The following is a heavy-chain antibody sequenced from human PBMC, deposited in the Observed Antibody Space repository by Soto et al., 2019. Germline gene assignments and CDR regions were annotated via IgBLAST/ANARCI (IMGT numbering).Heavy chain of an antibody. CDR2: IIPSSGST. J-gene: IGHJ4*02. CDR1: GGTFTAYY. CDR3: ARDQYSGSFLY. V-gene: IGHV1-2*02. Sequence: QVQLVQSGAEVKKPGSSVKVSCKASGGTFTAYYMHWVRQVAGQGVEWMGWIIPSSGSTNYAQKFQGRVTMTRDTSIATAYMELSRLTSDDTAVYFCARDQYSGSFLYWGQGTLVTVSS. D-gene: IGHD1-26*01.